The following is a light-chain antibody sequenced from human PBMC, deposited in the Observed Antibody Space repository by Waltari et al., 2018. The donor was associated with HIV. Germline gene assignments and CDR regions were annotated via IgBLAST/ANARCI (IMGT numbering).Light chain of an antibody. Sequence: SYELTQPPSVSVSPGQTAKITCSGDALPKTFAYWYPQKPGQTPVVVINKDTESPSGIPERFSGSSSGTTATLTISGVQAEDEADYYCQSADNTGTSMIFGGGTKLTVL. CDR1: ALPKTF. CDR2: KDT. J-gene: IGLJ2*01. CDR3: QSADNTGTSMI. V-gene: IGLV3-25*03.